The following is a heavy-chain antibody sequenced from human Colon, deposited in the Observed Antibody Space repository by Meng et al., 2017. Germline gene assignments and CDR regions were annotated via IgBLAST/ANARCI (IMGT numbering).Heavy chain of an antibody. V-gene: IGHV3-64*01. D-gene: IGHD6-13*01. CDR1: GFIFSSYG. CDR3: ARNGIVAAVFNWFDS. Sequence: GGSLRLSCAASGFIFSSYGMNWVRQAPGKGLEYVSGISNNGGSTYYAKSVKGRFTISRDNSKNTLYLQMGSLRAEDTAVYYCARNGIVAAVFNWFDSWGQGTLVTAPQ. CDR2: ISNNGGST. J-gene: IGHJ5*01.